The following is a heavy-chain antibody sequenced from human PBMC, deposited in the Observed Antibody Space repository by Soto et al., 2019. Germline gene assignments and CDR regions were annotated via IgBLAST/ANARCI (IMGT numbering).Heavy chain of an antibody. J-gene: IGHJ5*02. CDR2: IYHSGST. CDR1: GGSISSSNW. Sequence: LSLTCAVSGGSISSSNWWSWVRQPPGKGLEWIGEIYHSGSTNYNPSLKSRVTISVDKSKNQFSLKLSSVTAADTALYYCASYIAAAGQDPNNWFDPWGQGTLVTVSS. D-gene: IGHD6-13*01. CDR3: ASYIAAAGQDPNNWFDP. V-gene: IGHV4-4*02.